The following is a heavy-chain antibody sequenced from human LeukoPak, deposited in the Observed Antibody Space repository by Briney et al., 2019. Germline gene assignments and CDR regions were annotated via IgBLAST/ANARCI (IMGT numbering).Heavy chain of an antibody. D-gene: IGHD2-15*01. CDR1: GFTFGDYA. V-gene: IGHV3-49*04. Sequence: GGSLRLSCTASGFTFGDYAMSWVRQAPGKGLEWVGFIRSKAYGGTTEYSASVKGRFTISRDDSKSIAYLQMNSLKTEDTAVYYCTRIPRYCSGGSCYRIDYWGQGTLVTVSS. CDR2: IRSKAYGGTT. CDR3: TRIPRYCSGGSCYRIDY. J-gene: IGHJ4*02.